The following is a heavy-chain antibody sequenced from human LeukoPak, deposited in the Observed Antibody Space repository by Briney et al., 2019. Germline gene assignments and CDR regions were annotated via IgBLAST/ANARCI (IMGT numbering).Heavy chain of an antibody. D-gene: IGHD6-13*01. Sequence: GGSLRLSCAVSGFTFSSYSMTWVRQAPGKGLEWVSSISTSSSYIYYADSVKGRFTISRDNANNSLYLQMNSLRAEDTAVYYCARGSGSSSWTRLLPTADYWAREPWSPSPQ. J-gene: IGHJ4*02. CDR2: ISTSSSYI. CDR3: ARGSGSSSWTRLLPTADY. CDR1: GFTFSSYS. V-gene: IGHV3-21*01.